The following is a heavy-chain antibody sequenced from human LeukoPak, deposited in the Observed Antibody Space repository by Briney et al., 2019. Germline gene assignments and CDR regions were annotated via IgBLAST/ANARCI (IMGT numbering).Heavy chain of an antibody. CDR2: ISSSSSYI. Sequence: PGGSLRLSCAASGFTFSSYSMNWVPQAPGKGLEWVSSISSSSSYIYYADSVKGLFTISRDNAKNSLYLQMNSLRAEDTAVYYCARGRVAAAGTSTLNYYYYGMDVWGQGTTVTVSS. V-gene: IGHV3-21*01. J-gene: IGHJ6*02. CDR3: ARGRVAAAGTSTLNYYYYGMDV. CDR1: GFTFSSYS. D-gene: IGHD6-13*01.